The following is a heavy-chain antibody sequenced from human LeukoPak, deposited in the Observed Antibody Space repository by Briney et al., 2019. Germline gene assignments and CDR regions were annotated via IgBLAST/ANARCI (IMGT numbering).Heavy chain of an antibody. Sequence: SETLSLTCTVSGGSVSSGSYYWSWIRQPPGKGLEWIGYIYYSGSTYYNPSLKSRVTISVDTSKNQFSLKLSSVTAADTAVYYCARARNRYYYGSGSFDYWGQGTLVTVSS. D-gene: IGHD3-10*01. CDR2: IYYSGST. J-gene: IGHJ4*02. CDR1: GGSVSSGSYY. CDR3: ARARNRYYYGSGSFDY. V-gene: IGHV4-30-4*01.